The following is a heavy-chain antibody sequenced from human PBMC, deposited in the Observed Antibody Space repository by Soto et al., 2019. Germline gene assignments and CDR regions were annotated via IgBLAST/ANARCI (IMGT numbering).Heavy chain of an antibody. CDR1: GFTVSSNY. J-gene: IGHJ3*02. CDR3: ARAPAATTFDI. Sequence: GGSLRLSCAASGFTVSSNYMSWVRQAPGKGLEWVSVIYSGGSTYYADSVKGRFTISRDNSKNTLYLQMNSLRAEDTAVYYCARAPAATTFDIWGQGTMVTVSS. CDR2: IYSGGST. V-gene: IGHV3-66*01. D-gene: IGHD4-17*01.